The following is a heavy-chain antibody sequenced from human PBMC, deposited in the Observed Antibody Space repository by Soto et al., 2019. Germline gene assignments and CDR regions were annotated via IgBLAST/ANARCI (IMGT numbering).Heavy chain of an antibody. D-gene: IGHD2-21*02. CDR1: GFTLRSYA. J-gene: IGHJ3*02. V-gene: IGHV3-23*01. Sequence: PGGSLRLSCAASGFTLRSYAMSWVRQALGMGLEWVSAISGSGGSTYYADSVKGRFTISRDNSKNTLYLQMNSLRAEDTAVYYCAKSQPIVVVTASIDVLAIWGQGTL. CDR3: AKSQPIVVVTASIDVLAI. CDR2: ISGSGGST.